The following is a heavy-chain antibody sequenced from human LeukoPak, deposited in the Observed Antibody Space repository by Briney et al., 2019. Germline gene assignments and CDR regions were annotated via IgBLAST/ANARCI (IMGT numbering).Heavy chain of an antibody. J-gene: IGHJ6*03. D-gene: IGHD2-2*01. V-gene: IGHV1-2*02. CDR2: INPNSGGT. Sequence: ASVKVSCKASGYTFTGYYMHWVRQAPGQGLEWMGWINPNSGGTNYAQKFQGRVTMTRDTSISTAYMELSRLRSDDTAVYYCARDGRIPAAMDYYYMDVWGKGTTVTVSS. CDR3: ARDGRIPAAMDYYYMDV. CDR1: GYTFTGYY.